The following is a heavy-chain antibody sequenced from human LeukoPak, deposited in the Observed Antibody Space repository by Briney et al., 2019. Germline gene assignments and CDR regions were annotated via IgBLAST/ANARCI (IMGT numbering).Heavy chain of an antibody. V-gene: IGHV3-7*01. CDR1: GFTFRNFW. Sequence: GGSLRLSCAASGFTFRNFWMGWVRQAPGKGLEWVANTKPDGSAEYYADSVRGRFTTSRDNANNFLYLQMNRLRAEDTAVYYCARDGGLNTHCDYWGQGTLVTVP. CDR2: TKPDGSAE. J-gene: IGHJ4*02. D-gene: IGHD2-15*01. CDR3: ARDGGLNTHCDY.